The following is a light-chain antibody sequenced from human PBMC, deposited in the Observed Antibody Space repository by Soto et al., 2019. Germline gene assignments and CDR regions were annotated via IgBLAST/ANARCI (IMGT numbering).Light chain of an antibody. J-gene: IGLJ2*01. CDR3: QVFDTPKDHPV. CDR1: NIGRKS. Sequence: SYELTQPPSVSVAPGQTARITCGGTNIGRKSVHWYQQKPGQAPVVVVYDDGARPSGIPDRFSGSNSGNTATLTINRVEAGDEADYFCQVFDTPKDHPVFGGGTKLTVL. CDR2: DDG. V-gene: IGLV3-21*02.